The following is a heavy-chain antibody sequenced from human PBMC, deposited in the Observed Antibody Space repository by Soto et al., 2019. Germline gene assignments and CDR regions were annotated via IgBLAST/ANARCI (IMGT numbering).Heavy chain of an antibody. V-gene: IGHV3-21*01. Sequence: GGSLRLSCAASGFTFSSYSMNWVRQAPGKGLEWVSSISSSSSYIYYADSVKGRFTISRDNAKNSLYLQMNSLRAEDTAVYYCARYRKARYCSGGSCAGELDYWGQGTQVTVSS. CDR1: GFTFSSYS. CDR3: ARYRKARYCSGGSCAGELDY. J-gene: IGHJ4*02. CDR2: ISSSSSYI. D-gene: IGHD2-15*01.